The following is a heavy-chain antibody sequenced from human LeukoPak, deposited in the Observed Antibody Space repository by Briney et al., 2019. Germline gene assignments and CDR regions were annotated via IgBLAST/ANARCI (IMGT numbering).Heavy chain of an antibody. J-gene: IGHJ4*02. Sequence: GGSLRLSYAASGFTVSSNYMSWVRQAPGKGLEWVSVIYSGGSTYYADSVKGRFTISRDNSKNTLYLQMNSLRAEDTAVYYCARPYSSSSYWYWGQGTLVTVSS. CDR2: IYSGGST. CDR1: GFTVSSNY. D-gene: IGHD6-13*01. CDR3: ARPYSSSSYWY. V-gene: IGHV3-66*01.